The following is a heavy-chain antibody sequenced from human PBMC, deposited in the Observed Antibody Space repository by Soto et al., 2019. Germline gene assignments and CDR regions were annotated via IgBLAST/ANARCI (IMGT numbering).Heavy chain of an antibody. J-gene: IGHJ4*02. D-gene: IGHD3-22*01. Sequence: QVQLQESDPGLVKHSVTLSLTCAVSGDSISSYYCMWIRQPPGMGLESIGYLYYGRSANYNPSLKSRVTFSLDTSTNQCSLTLSSMTAADTAVYYCARRSMAVVPEYWGQGTLVTVSS. CDR2: LYYGRSA. V-gene: IGHV4-59*13. CDR3: ARRSMAVVPEY. CDR1: GDSISSYY.